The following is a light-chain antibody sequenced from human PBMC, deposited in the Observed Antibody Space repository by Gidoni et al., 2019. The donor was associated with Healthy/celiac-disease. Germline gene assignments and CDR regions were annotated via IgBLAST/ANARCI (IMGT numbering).Light chain of an antibody. Sequence: YELTHPPSVSASPGQTASITCSGDKLGDKYACWYQQKPGQSPVLVIYQDSKRPSGIPERFSGSNSGNTATLTISGTQAMDEADYYCQAWDSSTFWVFGGGTKLTVL. CDR2: QDS. CDR1: KLGDKY. CDR3: QAWDSSTFWV. J-gene: IGLJ3*02. V-gene: IGLV3-1*01.